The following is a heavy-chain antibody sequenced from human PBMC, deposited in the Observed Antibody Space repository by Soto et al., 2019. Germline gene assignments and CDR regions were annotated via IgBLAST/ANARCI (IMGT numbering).Heavy chain of an antibody. CDR1: GGSFSGYY. J-gene: IGHJ4*02. D-gene: IGHD2-21*01. Sequence: SETLSLTCAVYGGSFSGYYWSWIRQPPGKGLEWIGEINHSGSTNYNPSLKSRVTISVDTSKNQFSLKLSSVTAADTAVYYCARGIIGIRYYFDYWGQGTLVTVSS. CDR2: INHSGST. CDR3: ARGIIGIRYYFDY. V-gene: IGHV4-34*01.